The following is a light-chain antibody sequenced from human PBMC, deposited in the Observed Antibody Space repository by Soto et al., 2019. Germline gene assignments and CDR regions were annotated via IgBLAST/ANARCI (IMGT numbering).Light chain of an antibody. CDR2: SAS. J-gene: IGKJ2*01. CDR1: QSVSSN. CDR3: QHYYNWPPYT. Sequence: EIVLTQSPGTLSLSPGERATLSCRASQSVSSNFLAWYQQKPGQAPRLLIYSASNRATGIPERFSGSGSGTEFTLTISSPQSEDFAVYYCQHYYNWPPYTFGQGTSWTSN. V-gene: IGKV3D-15*01.